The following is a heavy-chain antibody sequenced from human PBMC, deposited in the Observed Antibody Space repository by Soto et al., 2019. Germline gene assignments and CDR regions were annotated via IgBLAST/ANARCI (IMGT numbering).Heavy chain of an antibody. J-gene: IGHJ6*02. CDR1: GYSISSSHW. CDR2: IYYSGNT. CDR3: ARTLKASGYGEFYYYYGIDV. Sequence: QVQLHESGPGLVKPSDTLSLTCAVSGYSISSSHWWGWIRQPPGKGLEWIGYIYYSGNTYYNPSLKSRVTMSVDTSLKQFSLKLRSMTAADTAIYYCARTLKASGYGEFYYYYGIDVWGQGTTVTVSS. D-gene: IGHD3-10*01. V-gene: IGHV4-28*01.